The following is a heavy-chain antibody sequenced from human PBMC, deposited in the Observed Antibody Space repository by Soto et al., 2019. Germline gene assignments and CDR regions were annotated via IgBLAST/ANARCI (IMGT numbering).Heavy chain of an antibody. D-gene: IGHD3-10*01. CDR1: GFTFSSYA. CDR3: AKAGGPRLSDY. Sequence: ELQLLESGGGLVQPGGSLRLSCAASGFTFSSYAMSWVRQAPGKGLEWVSTISGSGGITYYADSVKGRFTISRDNSKNTLYLHMSSLRAEDTAVYSCAKAGGPRLSDYWGQGTLVTVSS. CDR2: ISGSGGIT. V-gene: IGHV3-23*01. J-gene: IGHJ4*02.